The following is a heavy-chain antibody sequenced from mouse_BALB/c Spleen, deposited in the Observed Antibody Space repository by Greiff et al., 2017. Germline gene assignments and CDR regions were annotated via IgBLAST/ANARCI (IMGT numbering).Heavy chain of an antibody. CDR3: ARHGGYGSSYVDYAMDY. CDR1: GFAFSSYD. D-gene: IGHD1-1*01. J-gene: IGHJ4*01. CDR2: ISSGGGST. V-gene: IGHV5-12-1*01. Sequence: EVQGVESGGGLVKPGGSLKLSCAASGFAFSSYDMSWVRQTPEKRLEWVAYISSGGGSTYYPDTVKGRFTISRDNAKNTLYLQMSSLKSEDTAMYYCARHGGYGSSYVDYAMDYWGQGTSVTVSS.